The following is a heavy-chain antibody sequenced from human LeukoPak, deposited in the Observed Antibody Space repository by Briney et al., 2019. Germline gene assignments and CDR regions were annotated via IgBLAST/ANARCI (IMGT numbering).Heavy chain of an antibody. D-gene: IGHD2-8*01. J-gene: IGHJ4*02. CDR2: FDPEDGET. Sequence: GASVKVSCKVSGYTLTELSMHWVRQAPGKGLEWMGGFDPEDGETIYAQKFQGRVTMTEDTSTDTAYMELSSLRSEDTAVYYCAKITTGDNYFDYWGQGTLVTVSS. V-gene: IGHV1-24*01. CDR1: GYTLTELS. CDR3: AKITTGDNYFDY.